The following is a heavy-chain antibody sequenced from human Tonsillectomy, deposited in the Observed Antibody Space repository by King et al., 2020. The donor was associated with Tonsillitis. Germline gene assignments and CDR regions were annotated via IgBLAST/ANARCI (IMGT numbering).Heavy chain of an antibody. CDR3: SREALAFDY. Sequence: VQLVESGAEVKKPGASLKVSCKTSEYTFTDYYIHWVRQAPGQGLEWLGWVNPNSGGTKYAQKFQGRVTMTTDTSISTAYMELSRLRSDDMAVYYCSREALAFDYWGQGTLVTVSS. CDR1: EYTFTDYY. V-gene: IGHV1-2*02. J-gene: IGHJ4*02. CDR2: VNPNSGGT.